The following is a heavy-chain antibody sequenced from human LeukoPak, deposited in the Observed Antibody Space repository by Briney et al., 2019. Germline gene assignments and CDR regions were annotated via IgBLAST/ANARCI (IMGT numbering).Heavy chain of an antibody. CDR2: IYYKGST. CDR1: GGSITDYY. V-gene: IGHV4-59*01. J-gene: IGHJ4*02. D-gene: IGHD3-22*01. Sequence: SETLSLTCNVSGGSITDYYWSWIRQPPGKGLEWIGYIYYKGSTNYNPSLRSRVTISADTSKNLFSLKLSSVTTADTAVYYCARTVNHYDTSGYSYYFDYWGQGTLVTVSS. CDR3: ARTVNHYDTSGYSYYFDY.